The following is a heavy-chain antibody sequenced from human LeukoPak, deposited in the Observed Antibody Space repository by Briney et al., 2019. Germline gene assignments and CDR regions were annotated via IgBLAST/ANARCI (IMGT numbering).Heavy chain of an antibody. CDR3: ARATLDN. J-gene: IGHJ4*02. V-gene: IGHV3-53*01. CDR1: GFTVSSDY. CDR2: IYSGGST. Sequence: PGGSLRLSCAASGFTVSSDYISWVRQAPGKGLEWVSVIYSGGSTNYADSVSARFTISRDNSKNTVYLQMNSLRVEDTAVYYCARATLDNWGQGTLVTVSS.